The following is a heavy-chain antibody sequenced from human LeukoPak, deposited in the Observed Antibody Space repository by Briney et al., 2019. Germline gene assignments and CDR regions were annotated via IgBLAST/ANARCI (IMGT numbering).Heavy chain of an antibody. CDR2: INHSGST. V-gene: IGHV4-34*01. CDR3: VRVNGDY. CDR1: GGSFSGYY. J-gene: IGHJ4*02. Sequence: SETLSLTCAVYGGSFSGYYWSWIRQPPGKGLEWIGEINHSGSTNYNPSLKSRVTISVDTSKNQFSLKLSSVTAADTAVYYCVRVNGDYWGQGTLVTVSS.